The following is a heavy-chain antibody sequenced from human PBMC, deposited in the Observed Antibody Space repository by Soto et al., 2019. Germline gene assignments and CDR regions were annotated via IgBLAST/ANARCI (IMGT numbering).Heavy chain of an antibody. D-gene: IGHD3-22*01. CDR1: GGSISSGGYY. CDR2: IHYSGST. Sequence: PSETLSLTCTVSGGSISSGGYYWSWIRQHPGKGLEWIGYIHYSGSTYYNPSLKSPVTIAVDTSKNQFSLKLSSVTAADTAVYYCAKFSYHDSSCYYFYWFDPWGQGALVTVSS. CDR3: AKFSYHDSSCYYFYWFDP. J-gene: IGHJ5*02. V-gene: IGHV4-31*01.